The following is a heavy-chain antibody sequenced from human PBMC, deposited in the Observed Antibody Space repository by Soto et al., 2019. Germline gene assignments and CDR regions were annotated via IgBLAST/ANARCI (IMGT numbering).Heavy chain of an antibody. Sequence: GGSLRLSCAASGFTFSSYWMSWVRQAPGKGLELVANIKQDGSEKYYVDSVKDRFTISRDNAKNSLYLQMNSLRAEDTAVYYCARAEGYYDSSGFGYWGQGTLVTVSS. CDR1: GFTFSSYW. J-gene: IGHJ4*02. CDR3: ARAEGYYDSSGFGY. V-gene: IGHV3-7*01. CDR2: IKQDGSEK. D-gene: IGHD3-22*01.